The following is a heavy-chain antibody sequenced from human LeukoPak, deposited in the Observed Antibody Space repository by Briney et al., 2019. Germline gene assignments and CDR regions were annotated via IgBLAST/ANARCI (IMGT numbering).Heavy chain of an antibody. CDR3: ARGPVYYYDSSTHPFDY. CDR1: GFTFSSYS. Sequence: GGSLRLSCAASGFTFSSYSMNWVRQAPWKGLEWVSSVSSSSSYIYYADSVKGRFTISRDNAKNSLYLQMNSLRAEDTAVYYCARGPVYYYDSSTHPFDYWGQGTLVTVSS. CDR2: VSSSSSYI. V-gene: IGHV3-21*01. D-gene: IGHD3-22*01. J-gene: IGHJ4*02.